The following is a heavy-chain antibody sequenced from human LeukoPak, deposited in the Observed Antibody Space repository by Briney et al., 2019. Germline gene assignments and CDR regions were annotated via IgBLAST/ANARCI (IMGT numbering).Heavy chain of an antibody. D-gene: IGHD3-22*01. Sequence: SETLSLTCTVSGGSLSSTSYYWGWIRQPPGKGLEWIGNIYYSGSTYYNPSLKSRFTISVDTSRNQFFLKLSSVTAANAPVYYCASLPNKFDSSGYFDSWGQGTLVTVSS. CDR1: GGSLSSTSYY. V-gene: IGHV4-39*01. CDR2: IYYSGST. J-gene: IGHJ4*02. CDR3: ASLPNKFDSSGYFDS.